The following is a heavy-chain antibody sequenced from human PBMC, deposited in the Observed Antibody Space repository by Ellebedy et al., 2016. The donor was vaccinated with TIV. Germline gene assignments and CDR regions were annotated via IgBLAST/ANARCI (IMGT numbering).Heavy chain of an antibody. D-gene: IGHD1-26*01. Sequence: GESLKISCAASRFTFSSYAMSWVRQAPGKGLEWVSSISGSAGSTYYAGSVKGRFTISRDNSKNTLYLRMNSLGAEDTAVYYCAKDLFPSSSGPFDYWGQGTLVTVSS. CDR3: AKDLFPSSSGPFDY. J-gene: IGHJ4*02. V-gene: IGHV3-23*01. CDR2: ISGSAGST. CDR1: RFTFSSYA.